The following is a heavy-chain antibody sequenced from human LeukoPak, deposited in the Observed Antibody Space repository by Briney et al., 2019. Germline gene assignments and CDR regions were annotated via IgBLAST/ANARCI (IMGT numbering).Heavy chain of an antibody. Sequence: PGGSLRLSCAASGFTFSSYGMHWVRQAPGKGLEWVAVILYDGSNKYYADSVKGRFTISRENSKNKLYLQMTSLRAEDTAVYYCARGAESYYYDSSGYLAFDIWGQGTMVTVSS. D-gene: IGHD3-22*01. CDR3: ARGAESYYYDSSGYLAFDI. CDR2: ILYDGSNK. J-gene: IGHJ3*02. CDR1: GFTFSSYG. V-gene: IGHV3-30*03.